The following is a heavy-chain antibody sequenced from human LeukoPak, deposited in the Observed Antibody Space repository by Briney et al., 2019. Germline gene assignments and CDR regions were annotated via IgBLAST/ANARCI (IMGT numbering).Heavy chain of an antibody. D-gene: IGHD6-13*01. J-gene: IGHJ5*02. CDR1: GYTLTSYG. V-gene: IGHV1-18*01. Sequence: ASVNVSCKASGYTLTSYGISWVRQAPGQGLEWMGWISAYNGNTNYAQKLQGRVTMTTDTSTSTAYMELRSLRSDDTAVYYCARDIAASFASVWFDPWGQGTVVTVSS. CDR2: ISAYNGNT. CDR3: ARDIAASFASVWFDP.